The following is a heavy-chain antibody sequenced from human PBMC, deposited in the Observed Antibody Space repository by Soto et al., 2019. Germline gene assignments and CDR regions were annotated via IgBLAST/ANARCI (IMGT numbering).Heavy chain of an antibody. D-gene: IGHD3-10*01. V-gene: IGHV1-18*01. Sequence: ASVKVSCKASGYTFTSYGISWVRQAPGEGLEWLGWINTHNGNTNYAQNLQGRVFMTADTSTNTAYMELRSLRSDDTAIYYCTREGSAPYYYYAMDAWGQGTTVTVSS. CDR3: TREGSAPYYYYAMDA. J-gene: IGHJ6*02. CDR2: INTHNGNT. CDR1: GYTFTSYG.